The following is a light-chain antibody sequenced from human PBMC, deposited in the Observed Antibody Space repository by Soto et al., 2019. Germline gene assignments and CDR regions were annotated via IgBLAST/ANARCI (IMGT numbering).Light chain of an antibody. CDR2: EVS. J-gene: IGLJ1*01. CDR1: SSDFGNYNY. V-gene: IGLV2-14*01. CDR3: SSYRSISPLFV. Sequence: QSALTQPASVSGSPGQSITISCTGASSDFGNYNYVSWYQHHPGKAPKLMIYEVSNRPSGVSNRFSGSKSGNTASLTISGLQADDEADYYCSSYRSISPLFVFGTGTKLTVL.